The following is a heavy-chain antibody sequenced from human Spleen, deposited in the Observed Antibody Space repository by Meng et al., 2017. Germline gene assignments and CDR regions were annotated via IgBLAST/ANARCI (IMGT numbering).Heavy chain of an antibody. CDR3: ASSTNGDYVRFDY. CDR2: IIPIFGTA. V-gene: IGHV1-69*06. J-gene: IGHJ4*02. Sequence: SVKVSCKASGGTFSSYAISWVRQAPGQGLEWMGGIIPIFGTANYAQKFQGRVTITADKSTSTAYMELSSLRSEDTAVYYCASSTNGDYVRFDYWGQGTLVTVSS. D-gene: IGHD4-17*01. CDR1: GGTFSSYA.